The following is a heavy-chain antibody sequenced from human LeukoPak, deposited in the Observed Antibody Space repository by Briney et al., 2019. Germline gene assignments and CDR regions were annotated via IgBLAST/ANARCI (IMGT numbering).Heavy chain of an antibody. CDR1: GFTFSDSW. J-gene: IGHJ4*02. CDR3: AKSTAPCSRGSCYSALES. CDR2: IKQGGSEE. Sequence: PGGSLRLSCVASGFTFSDSWMAWVRQAPGKGLEWVANIKQGGSEEYYVGSVKGRFTISRDNSENTLYLQMNSLRVEDTAIYYCAKSTAPCSRGSCYSALESWGQGTLVTVSS. V-gene: IGHV3-7*03. D-gene: IGHD2-15*01.